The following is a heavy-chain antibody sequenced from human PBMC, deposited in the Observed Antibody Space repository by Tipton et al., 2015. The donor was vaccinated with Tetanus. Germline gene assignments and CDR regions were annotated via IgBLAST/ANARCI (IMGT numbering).Heavy chain of an antibody. CDR3: ARYSIVATSNNWFDP. Sequence: TLSLTCSVSGGSISSTDYYWSWIRQPPGKGLEWIGYMYHSGQAYYNSSLKSRVVILVDTSKNQFSLKLSSVTAADTAVHYCARYSIVATSNNWFDPWGQGTLVTVSS. CDR2: MYHSGQA. D-gene: IGHD5-12*01. V-gene: IGHV4-30-4*01. J-gene: IGHJ5*02. CDR1: GGSISSTDYY.